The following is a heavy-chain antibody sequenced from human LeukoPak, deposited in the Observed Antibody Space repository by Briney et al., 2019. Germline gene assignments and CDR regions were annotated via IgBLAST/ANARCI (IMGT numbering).Heavy chain of an antibody. CDR3: VRYEDDAFDI. V-gene: IGHV3-74*01. J-gene: IGHJ3*02. CDR1: GFTVSSKY. CDR2: ISSGGSTT. D-gene: IGHD3-3*01. Sequence: PGGSLRLSCAASGFTVSSKYMSWVRQAPGKGLVWVSRISSGGSTTRYADSVKGRFTISRDNAKNTLYLQMNSLRAEDTAVYYCVRYEDDAFDIWGRGTRVTVSS.